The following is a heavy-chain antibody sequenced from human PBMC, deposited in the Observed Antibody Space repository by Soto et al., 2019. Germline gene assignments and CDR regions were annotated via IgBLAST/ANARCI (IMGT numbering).Heavy chain of an antibody. D-gene: IGHD3-9*01. J-gene: IGHJ6*02. CDR1: GGSISSGDYY. Sequence: SETLSLTCTVSGGSISSGDYYWSWIRQPPGKGLEWIGYIYYSGSTYYNPSLKSRVTISVDTSKNQFSLKLSSVTAADTAVYYCARETGSYYYYGMDVWGQGSRVTVSS. CDR3: ARETGSYYYYGMDV. V-gene: IGHV4-30-4*01. CDR2: IYYSGST.